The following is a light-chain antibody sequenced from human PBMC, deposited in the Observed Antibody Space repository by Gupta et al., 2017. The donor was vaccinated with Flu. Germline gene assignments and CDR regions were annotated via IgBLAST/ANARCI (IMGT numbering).Light chain of an antibody. CDR2: NVI. CDR3: SSYTSHNTYV. CDR1: SSDVDNFNS. Sequence: SITISCTGASSDVDNFNSVSWFQQHPGEAPKLIIYNVISRPSGVSNRFSGSKSGNTASLTISGPQAEDEADYYCSSYTSHNTYVFGTVTKVTVL. V-gene: IGLV2-14*03. J-gene: IGLJ1*01.